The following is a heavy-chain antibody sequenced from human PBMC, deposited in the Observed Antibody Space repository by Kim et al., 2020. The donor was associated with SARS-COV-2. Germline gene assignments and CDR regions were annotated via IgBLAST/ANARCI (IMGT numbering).Heavy chain of an antibody. V-gene: IGHV1-69*13. Sequence: SVKVSCKASGGTFSSYAISWVRQAPGQGLEWMGGIIPIFGTANYAQKFQGRVTITADESTSTAYMELSSLRSEDTAVYYCARDSASILTGTTVAYYFYGMDVWVQGTTVTVSS. CDR2: IIPIFGTA. J-gene: IGHJ6*02. CDR1: GGTFSSYA. D-gene: IGHD1-7*01. CDR3: ARDSASILTGTTVAYYFYGMDV.